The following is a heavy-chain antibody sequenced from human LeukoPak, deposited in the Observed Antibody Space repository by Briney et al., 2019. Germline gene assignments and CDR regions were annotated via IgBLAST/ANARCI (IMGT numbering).Heavy chain of an antibody. CDR1: DGSLGFSF. Sequence: SETLSLTCAVYDGSLGFSFWSWIRQSPGKGLEWLGHINYSGATHYNPSLNGRAALSIDTSRNQFFLKLTSVIAADTAVYFCAREYCEPSWGQGTLVTVSS. CDR3: AREYCEPS. D-gene: IGHD1-14*01. J-gene: IGHJ4*02. V-gene: IGHV4-34*01. CDR2: INYSGAT.